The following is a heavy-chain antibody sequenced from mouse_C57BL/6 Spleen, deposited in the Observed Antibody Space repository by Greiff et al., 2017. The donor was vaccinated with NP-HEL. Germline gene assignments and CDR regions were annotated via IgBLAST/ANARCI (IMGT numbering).Heavy chain of an antibody. J-gene: IGHJ4*01. D-gene: IGHD1-1*01. Sequence: EVQVVESGGGLVKPGGSLKLSCAASGFTFSDYGMHWVRQAPEKGLEWVAYISSGSSTIYYADTVKGRFTISRDNAKNTLFLQMTSLRSEDTAMYYCARLNYYGTYYAMDYWGQGTSVTVSS. CDR3: ARLNYYGTYYAMDY. CDR2: ISSGSSTI. V-gene: IGHV5-17*01. CDR1: GFTFSDYG.